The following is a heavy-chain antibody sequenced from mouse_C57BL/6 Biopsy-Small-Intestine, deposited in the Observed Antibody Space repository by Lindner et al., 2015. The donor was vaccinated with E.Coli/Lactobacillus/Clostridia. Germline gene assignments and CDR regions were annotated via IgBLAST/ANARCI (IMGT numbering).Heavy chain of an antibody. V-gene: IGHV10-1*01. CDR1: GFSFNTYA. J-gene: IGHJ3*01. CDR2: IRSKSNNYAT. D-gene: IGHD3-2*02. Sequence: VQLQESGGGLVQPKGSLKLSCAASGFSFNTYAMNWVRQAPGKGLEWVARIRSKSNNYATYYADSVKDRFTISRDDSESMLYLQMNNLRTEDTAMYYCVRDRDSSGYWFAYWGQGTLVTVSA. CDR3: VRDRDSSGYWFAY.